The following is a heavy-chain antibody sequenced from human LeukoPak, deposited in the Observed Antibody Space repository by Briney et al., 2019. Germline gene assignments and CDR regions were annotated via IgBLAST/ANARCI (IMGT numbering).Heavy chain of an antibody. V-gene: IGHV3-48*04. CDR1: GFTFSSYS. J-gene: IGHJ4*02. CDR3: ARDRGYSNFDY. CDR2: ISSSSSTI. D-gene: IGHD4-11*01. Sequence: GGSLRLSCAASGFTFSSYSMSWVRQAPGKGLEWVSYISSSSSTIYYADSVKGRFTISRDNAQDSLYLQMNSLRAEDTAVYYCARDRGYSNFDYWGQGTLLTVSS.